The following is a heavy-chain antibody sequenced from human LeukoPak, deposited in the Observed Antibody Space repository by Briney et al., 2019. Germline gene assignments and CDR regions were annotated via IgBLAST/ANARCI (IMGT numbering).Heavy chain of an antibody. CDR1: GFTFSSIA. J-gene: IGHJ4*02. V-gene: IGHV3-23*01. CDR2: IRDNGDTS. CDR3: AKGQELDDGVFDS. Sequence: PGGSLSLSCAASGFTFSSIAMTWVRQAPGKGLESVSTIRDNGDTSYNADCERGRFSISRDDSKNALFLQMNSLRLEATAIYYCAKGQELDDGVFDSWGQGTRVTVSS. D-gene: IGHD1-1*01.